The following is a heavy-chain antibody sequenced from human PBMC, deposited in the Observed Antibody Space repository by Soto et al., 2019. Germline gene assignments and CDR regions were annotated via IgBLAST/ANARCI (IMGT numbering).Heavy chain of an antibody. V-gene: IGHV4-59*08. J-gene: IGHJ6*03. CDR2: IYYSGST. CDR1: GGSISSYY. Sequence: SETLSLTCTVSGGSISSYYWSWIRQPPGKGLEWIGYIYYSGSTNYNPSLKSRVTISVDTSKNQFSLKLSSVTAADTAVYYCARSALTPRYYYMDVWGKGTTVTVSS. CDR3: ARSALTPRYYYMDV.